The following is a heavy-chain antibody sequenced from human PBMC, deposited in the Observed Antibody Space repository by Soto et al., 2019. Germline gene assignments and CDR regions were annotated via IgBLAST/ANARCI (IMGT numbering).Heavy chain of an antibody. CDR2: IFWNDDK. D-gene: IGHD5-18*01. CDR3: ARSPETAMVGFDP. V-gene: IGHV2-5*01. Sequence: QITLKESGPTLVKPTQTLTLTCAISGFSLSTTGVGVGWIRQPPGKALEWLALIFWNDDKRYSPSLKGRLTITKDPSKNQVVLTMTNIDPMDTATYYCARSPETAMVGFDPWGQGTLVTVSS. CDR1: GFSLSTTGVG. J-gene: IGHJ5*02.